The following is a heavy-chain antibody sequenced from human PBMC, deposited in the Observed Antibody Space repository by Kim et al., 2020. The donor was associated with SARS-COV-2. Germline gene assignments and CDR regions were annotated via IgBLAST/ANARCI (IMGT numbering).Heavy chain of an antibody. D-gene: IGHD2-2*03. CDR3: ARDGYCSSNSCYNYYFYGMDV. CDR2: IIPIFGIA. CDR1: GGTFSSYT. Sequence: SVKVSCKASGGTFSSYTISWVRQAPGQGLEWMGRIIPIFGIANYTQKFQGRVTITADKSTSTAYMELSSLRSEDTAVYYCARDGYCSSNSCYNYYFYGMDVWGQGTTVTVSS. J-gene: IGHJ6*02. V-gene: IGHV1-69*04.